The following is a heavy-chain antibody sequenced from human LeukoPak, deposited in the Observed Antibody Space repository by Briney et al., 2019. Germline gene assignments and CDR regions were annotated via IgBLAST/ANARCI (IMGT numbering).Heavy chain of an antibody. CDR2: ISGNGGST. Sequence: GGSLRLPCAASGFTFSSHAMTWVRQAPGKGLEWVSSISGNGGSTYFADSVKGRFTISRDNSKNTVYLQMNSLSDEDTAIFYCAKLYSAYDPGDYWGQGTLVTVSS. CDR1: GFTFSSHA. CDR3: AKLYSAYDPGDY. V-gene: IGHV3-23*01. D-gene: IGHD5-12*01. J-gene: IGHJ4*02.